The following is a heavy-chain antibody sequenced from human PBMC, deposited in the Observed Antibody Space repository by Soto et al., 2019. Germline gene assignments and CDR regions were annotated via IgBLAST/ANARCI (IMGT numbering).Heavy chain of an antibody. CDR3: ATWHEREHAYDV. CDR1: GLTISGKKY. J-gene: IGHJ3*01. Sequence: DVQLVESGGGLIQPGESLRLSCAAFGLTISGKKYVAWVRQAPGKGLQWVSALYDIDGSFYADSVEGRFTTSSDSSKTLVYLQMNALRPDDTAVYYCATWHEREHAYDVWGLGTTVTVSS. V-gene: IGHV3-53*01. CDR2: LYDIDGS. D-gene: IGHD1-1*01.